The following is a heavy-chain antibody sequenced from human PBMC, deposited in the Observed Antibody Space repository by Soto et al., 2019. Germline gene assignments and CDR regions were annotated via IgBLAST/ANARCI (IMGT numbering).Heavy chain of an antibody. J-gene: IGHJ4*02. CDR3: ARGYSSSWFDY. CDR1: GYSFSGDL. D-gene: IGHD6-13*01. CDR2: INPSGGST. Sequence: GVSVEPTCEACGYSFSGDLIHCVRQAPGQGLEWMGIINPSGGSTSYAQKFQGRVTMTRDTSTSTVYMELSSLRSEDTAVYYCARGYSSSWFDYWGQGTLVTVSS. V-gene: IGHV1-46*01.